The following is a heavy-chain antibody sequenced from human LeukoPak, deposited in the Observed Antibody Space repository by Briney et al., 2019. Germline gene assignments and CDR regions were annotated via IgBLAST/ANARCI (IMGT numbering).Heavy chain of an antibody. CDR2: IYSGGST. Sequence: GGSLRLSCSASGFTLSSYAMSWVRQAPGKGLEWVSVIYSGGSTYYADSVKGRFTISRDNSKNTLYLQMNSLRAEDTAVYYCARDLYYDDAFDIWGQGTMVTVSS. CDR3: ARDLYYDDAFDI. V-gene: IGHV3-53*01. J-gene: IGHJ3*02. D-gene: IGHD3-22*01. CDR1: GFTLSSYA.